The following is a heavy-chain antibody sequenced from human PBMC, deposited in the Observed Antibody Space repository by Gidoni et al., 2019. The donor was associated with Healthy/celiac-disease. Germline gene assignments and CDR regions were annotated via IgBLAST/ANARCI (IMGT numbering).Heavy chain of an antibody. D-gene: IGHD5-12*01. Sequence: EVQLLESGGGLVQPGGSLRVAFCASGFTVSTYAMSWVRQSPGRGLEWVAAMSGSGGSTDDADSGKRRFTISRDNVKNTLYLQMSSLRAEDTAVDYCAKYWPSGSLVASPFDYWGQGTLVTVSS. V-gene: IGHV3-23*01. CDR2: MSGSGGST. CDR3: AKYWPSGSLVASPFDY. J-gene: IGHJ4*02. CDR1: GFTVSTYA.